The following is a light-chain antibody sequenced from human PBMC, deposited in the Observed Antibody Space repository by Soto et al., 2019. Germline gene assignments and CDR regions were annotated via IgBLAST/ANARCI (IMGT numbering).Light chain of an antibody. J-gene: IGLJ1*01. Sequence: QSALTQPASVSGSPGQSIAISCTGTSSDVGGYNSVSWYQQHPGKAPKLMIYEVSNRPSGVSNRFSGSKSGNTASLTISGLQAEDEADYYCSSIASNRGDVLGTGTKLTVL. V-gene: IGLV2-14*01. CDR2: EVS. CDR1: SSDVGGYNS. CDR3: SSIASNRGDV.